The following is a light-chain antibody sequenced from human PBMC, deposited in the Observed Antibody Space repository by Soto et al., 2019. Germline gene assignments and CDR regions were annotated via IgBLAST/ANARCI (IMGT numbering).Light chain of an antibody. CDR3: SSFTTSSTYV. CDR2: DVT. V-gene: IGLV2-14*01. CDR1: SSDVGLYNY. J-gene: IGLJ1*01. Sequence: QSALTQPASVSGSPGQSIAISCTGTSSDVGLYNYVSWYQQHPDKVPKLIIYDVTNRLSGVSDRFSGSKSGNTASLTISGLQADDEADYYCSSFTTSSTYVFGTGTKVTVL.